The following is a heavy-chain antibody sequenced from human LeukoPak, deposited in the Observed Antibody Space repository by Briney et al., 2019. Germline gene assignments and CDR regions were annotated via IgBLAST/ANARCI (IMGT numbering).Heavy chain of an antibody. Sequence: QPGGSLRLSCAASGFTVSSNYLSWVRQAPGKGLEWVSVIYSGGSNYYAESVKGRFTISRDNSKNMLYLQMNSRGAEDTAVYYCATGYYWGQGTLVTVSS. J-gene: IGHJ4*02. CDR3: ATGYY. CDR2: IYSGGSN. D-gene: IGHD1-14*01. CDR1: GFTVSSNY. V-gene: IGHV3-66*01.